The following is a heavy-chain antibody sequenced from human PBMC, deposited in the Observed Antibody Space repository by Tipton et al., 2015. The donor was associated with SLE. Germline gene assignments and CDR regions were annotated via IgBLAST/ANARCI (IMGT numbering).Heavy chain of an antibody. D-gene: IGHD3-16*01. V-gene: IGHV3-33*01. CDR3: ARGPYDYRNNDNYFYNYYMDA. J-gene: IGHJ6*03. Sequence: SLRLFCVASGFSFRNYGVHWLRRAPGKGLEWVALIWYDGRDKYYADSVKGRFTISRDNDNNVLYLQMNSLRADDTAVYYCARGPYDYRNNDNYFYNYYMDAWGKGTTVTVFS. CDR2: IWYDGRDK. CDR1: GFSFRNYG.